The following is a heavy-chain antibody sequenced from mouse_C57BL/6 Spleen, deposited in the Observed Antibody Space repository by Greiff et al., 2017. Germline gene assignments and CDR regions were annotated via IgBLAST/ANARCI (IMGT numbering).Heavy chain of an antibody. V-gene: IGHV6-6*01. CDR1: GFTFSDAW. CDR3: TRGYGSSYWYFDV. J-gene: IGHJ1*03. Sequence: EVKLQESGGGLVQPGGSMKLSCAASGFTFSDAWMDWVRQSPEKGLEWVAEIRNKANNHATYYAESVKGRFTISRDDSKSSVYLQMNSLRAEDTGIYYCTRGYGSSYWYFDVWGTGTTVTVSS. D-gene: IGHD1-1*01. CDR2: IRNKANNHAT.